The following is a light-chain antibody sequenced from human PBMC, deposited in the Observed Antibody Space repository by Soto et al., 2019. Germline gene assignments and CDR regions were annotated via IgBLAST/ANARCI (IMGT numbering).Light chain of an antibody. CDR2: AAS. CDR3: QQLKKYPLS. CDR1: QDISSY. V-gene: IGKV1-9*01. J-gene: IGKJ4*01. Sequence: IQLTQSPSSLSASIGDRVTIICRASQDISSYLAWYRQKAGKAPELLIEAASTLQSGVPSRFSGSGSGTNFALTISSLQPEDFATYYCQQLKKYPLSLGGGTKVDIK.